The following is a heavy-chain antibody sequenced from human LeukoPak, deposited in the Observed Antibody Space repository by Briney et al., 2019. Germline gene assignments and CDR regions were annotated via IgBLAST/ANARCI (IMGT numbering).Heavy chain of an antibody. CDR3: ARAPYCSSTSCFLYFDY. CDR1: GYTFTGYY. D-gene: IGHD2-2*01. CDR2: INPNSGGT. V-gene: IGHV1-2*02. J-gene: IGHJ4*02. Sequence: ASVKVSCKASGYTFTGYYMHWVRQAPGQGLEWMGWINPNSGGTNYAQKFQGRVTMTRDTSISTAYMELRSLRSDDTAVYYCARAPYCSSTSCFLYFDYWGQGTLVTVSS.